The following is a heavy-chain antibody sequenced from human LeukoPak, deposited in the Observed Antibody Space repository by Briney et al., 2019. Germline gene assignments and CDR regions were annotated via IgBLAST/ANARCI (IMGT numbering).Heavy chain of an antibody. D-gene: IGHD6-13*01. J-gene: IGHJ4*02. CDR1: GGSISSSPYF. CDR3: ARRSSSQPPNY. CDR2: MSYSGST. Sequence: PSETLSLTCTVSGGSISSSPYFWGWIRQPPGKGLEWVGSMSYSGSTYYNPSLKSRVTISVDTSKNQFSLKLSSVTAADTAVYYCARRSSSQPPNYWGQGTLVTVSS. V-gene: IGHV4-39*01.